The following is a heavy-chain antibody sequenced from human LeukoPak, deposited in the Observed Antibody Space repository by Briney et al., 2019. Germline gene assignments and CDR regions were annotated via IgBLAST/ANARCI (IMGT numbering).Heavy chain of an antibody. CDR2: ISSSSSYI. V-gene: IGHV3-21*01. D-gene: IGHD1-26*01. Sequence: PGGSLRLSCAASGFTFSHAWMSWVRQAPGKGLEWVSSISSSSSYIYYADSVKGRFTISRDNAKNSLYLQMNSLRAEDTAVYYCARTIVVPDQYYFDYWGQGTLVTVSS. CDR1: GFTFSHAW. CDR3: ARTIVVPDQYYFDY. J-gene: IGHJ4*02.